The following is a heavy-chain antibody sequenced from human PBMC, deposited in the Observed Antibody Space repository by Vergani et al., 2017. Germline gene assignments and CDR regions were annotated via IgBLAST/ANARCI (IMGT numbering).Heavy chain of an antibody. J-gene: IGHJ4*02. Sequence: QLQLQQSGPGLVQPSQTLSLTCIVSGDSSNNDDYYWSWIRQPPGKGLELIGYIYYSGSTYQNPSLGSRLTMSLDTSRTQFSLNLISVTAGDTAVYYCARVAGGSGGYYLGWGQGTPVTVSS. V-gene: IGHV4-30-4*08. CDR1: GDSSNNDDYY. D-gene: IGHD3-22*01. CDR2: IYYSGST. CDR3: ARVAGGSGGYYLG.